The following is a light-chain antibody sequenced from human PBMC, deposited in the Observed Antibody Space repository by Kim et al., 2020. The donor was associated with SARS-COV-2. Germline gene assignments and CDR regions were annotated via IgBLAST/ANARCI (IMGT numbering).Light chain of an antibody. CDR3: QAWDSSYVV. CDR1: KVGDKY. CDR2: QDS. Sequence: VSPGQTASITCAGEKVGDKYASWYQQKPGQSPVLVIYQDSKRPSGIPERFSGSNSGNTATLTISGTQSMDEADYYCQAWDSSYVVFGGGTQLTVL. V-gene: IGLV3-1*01. J-gene: IGLJ2*01.